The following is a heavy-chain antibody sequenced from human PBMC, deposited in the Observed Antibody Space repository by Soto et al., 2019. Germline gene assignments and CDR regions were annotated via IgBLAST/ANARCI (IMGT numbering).Heavy chain of an antibody. CDR3: ARKSDYDFWSGYYVDY. J-gene: IGHJ4*02. V-gene: IGHV3-7*01. CDR1: GFTFSSYW. CDR2: IKQDGSEK. D-gene: IGHD3-3*01. Sequence: EVQLVESGGGLVQPGGSLRLSCAASGFTFSSYWMSWVRQAPGKGLVWVANIKQDGSEKYYVDSVKGRCTTSRDNAKNTLYLQMNCLRAGDTAVYYCARKSDYDFWSGYYVDYWGQGTLVTVSS.